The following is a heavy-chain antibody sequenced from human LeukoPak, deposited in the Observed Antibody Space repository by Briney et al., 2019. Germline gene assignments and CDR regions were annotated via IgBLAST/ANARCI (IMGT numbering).Heavy chain of an antibody. D-gene: IGHD3-22*01. CDR1: GFTFSSYS. CDR3: AGYASSGRRDASDI. J-gene: IGHJ3*02. Sequence: PGGSLRLSCAASGFTFSSYSMNWVRQAPGKGLEWVSSITSSSTYIYYADSVKGRFTISRDNAKNSLYVQMNSLRAEDTAVYYCAGYASSGRRDASDIWGQGTMVTVSS. CDR2: ITSSSTYI. V-gene: IGHV3-21*01.